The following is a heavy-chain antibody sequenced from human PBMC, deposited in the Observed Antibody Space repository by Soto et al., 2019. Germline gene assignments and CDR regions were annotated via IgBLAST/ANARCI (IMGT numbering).Heavy chain of an antibody. V-gene: IGHV1-18*01. CDR3: ARDLLLGRYFDWEFDY. D-gene: IGHD3-9*01. CDR2: ISAYNGNT. CDR1: GYTFTSYA. J-gene: IGHJ4*02. Sequence: ASVKVSCKASGYTFTSYAMHWVRQAPGQRLEWMGWISAYNGNTNYAQKLQGRVTMTTDTSTSTAYMELRSLRSDDTAVYYCARDLLLGRYFDWEFDYWGQGTLVTVSS.